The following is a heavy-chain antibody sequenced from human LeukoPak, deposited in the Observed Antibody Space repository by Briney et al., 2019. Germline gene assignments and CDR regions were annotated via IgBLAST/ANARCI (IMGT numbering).Heavy chain of an antibody. Sequence: GGSLRLSCAASGFTFDDYTMHWVRQPPGKGLEWVSYISGSSAAIYYADSVEGRFTISRDKAKNSLYLQMNSLRAEDTAVYYCARDPSRGYNYYSYMDVWGKGTTVTVSS. CDR2: ISGSSAAI. V-gene: IGHV3-48*01. D-gene: IGHD6-13*01. CDR1: GFTFDDYT. J-gene: IGHJ6*03. CDR3: ARDPSRGYNYYSYMDV.